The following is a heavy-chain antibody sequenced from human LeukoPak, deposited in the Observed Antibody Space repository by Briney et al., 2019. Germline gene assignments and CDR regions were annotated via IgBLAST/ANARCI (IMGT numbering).Heavy chain of an antibody. J-gene: IGHJ6*02. CDR1: GYTFTSYD. CDR3: AREIGGFDYVWGSQTYSYYAMDV. V-gene: IGHV1-8*01. Sequence: ASVKVSCKASGYTFTSYDINWVRQATGQGLEWMGWMNPNSGNTGYAQKFQGRVTMTRNTSISTAYMELSSLRSEDTAVYYCAREIGGFDYVWGSQTYSYYAMDVWGQGTKVTVSS. D-gene: IGHD3-16*01. CDR2: MNPNSGNT.